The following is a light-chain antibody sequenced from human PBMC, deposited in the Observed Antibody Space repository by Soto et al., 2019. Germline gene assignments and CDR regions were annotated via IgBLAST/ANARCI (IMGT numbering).Light chain of an antibody. CDR2: LHNDGSY. CDR3: QTCGTGIDWV. CDR1: SGHSSYA. J-gene: IGLJ3*02. V-gene: IGLV4-69*01. Sequence: QAVVTQSPSASASLGPSVKLTCTLSSGHSSYAIAWHQQQPQKGPRCLMKLHNDGSYIKGEGIPDRFSGSSSGAERYLTISSLQSEDEADYYCQTCGTGIDWVFGGGTKLTVL.